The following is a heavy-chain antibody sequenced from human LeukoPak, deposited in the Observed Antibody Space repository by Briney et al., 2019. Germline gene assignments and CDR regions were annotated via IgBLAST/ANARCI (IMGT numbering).Heavy chain of an antibody. Sequence: GGSLRLSCAASGFTFTSYTMSWVRQAPGKGLEWVSGTSDRGDYTYYADSVKGRFTISRDNSKNTLYLQMNSLRAEDTALYFCAKKAQYNGNYPLDYWGQGTLVTVSS. V-gene: IGHV3-23*01. CDR3: AKKAQYNGNYPLDY. CDR1: GFTFTSYT. CDR2: TSDRGDYT. J-gene: IGHJ4*02. D-gene: IGHD1-26*01.